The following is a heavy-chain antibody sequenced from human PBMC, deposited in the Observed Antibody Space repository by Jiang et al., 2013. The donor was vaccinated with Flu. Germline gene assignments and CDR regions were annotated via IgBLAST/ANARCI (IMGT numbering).Heavy chain of an antibody. J-gene: IGHJ4*02. Sequence: LRISCQGFWIQVHELLDRLGAPDARERPGMDGGSSGLVTFDTRYSPSFQGQVTISADKFTNTAYLQWSSLKASDTAMYYCARTHTTMDLFEVWGQGTLVTVSS. CDR1: IQVHELL. D-gene: IGHD5-18*01. V-gene: IGHV5-51*01. CDR3: ARTHTTMDLFEV. CDR2: SGLVTFDT.